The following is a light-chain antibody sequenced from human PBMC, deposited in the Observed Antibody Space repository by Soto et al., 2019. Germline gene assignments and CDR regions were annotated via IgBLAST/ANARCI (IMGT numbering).Light chain of an antibody. CDR3: QTWGTGPVV. Sequence: QLVLTQPPSASASLGASVKLTCTLSSGHSSYAIAWHQQQPEKGPRYLMNLKSDGSHRKGDGVPDRFSGSSSGAERYLTISSLQSEDEAVYYCQTWGTGPVVLGGGTKVTVL. J-gene: IGLJ2*01. CDR1: SGHSSYA. V-gene: IGLV4-69*01. CDR2: LKSDGSH.